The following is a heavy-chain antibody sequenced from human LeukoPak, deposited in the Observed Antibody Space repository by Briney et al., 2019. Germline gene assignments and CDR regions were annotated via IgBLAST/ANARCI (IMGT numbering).Heavy chain of an antibody. CDR3: ARGVSSSSSSRGDY. CDR1: GFTFSSYA. V-gene: IGHV3-64*01. Sequence: GGSLRLXCAASGFTFSSYAMHWVRQAPGKGLEYVSAISSNGGSTYYANSVKGRFTISRDNSKNTLYLQMGSLRAEDMAVYYCARGVSSSSSSRGDYWGQGTLVTVSS. D-gene: IGHD6-6*01. CDR2: ISSNGGST. J-gene: IGHJ4*02.